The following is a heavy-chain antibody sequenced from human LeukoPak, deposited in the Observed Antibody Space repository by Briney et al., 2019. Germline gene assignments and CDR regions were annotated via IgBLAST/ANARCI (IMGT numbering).Heavy chain of an antibody. CDR3: ASGGHYYDSSGYYFQI. V-gene: IGHV3-64*01. J-gene: IGHJ3*02. D-gene: IGHD3-22*01. CDR2: ISSNGGST. Sequence: GGSLRLSCAASGFTFSSYAMHWVRQAPGKGLEYVSAISSNGGSTYYANSVKGRFTISRDNAKNTLHLQMHSLRAEDTAVYYCASGGHYYDSSGYYFQIWGQGTLVTVSS. CDR1: GFTFSSYA.